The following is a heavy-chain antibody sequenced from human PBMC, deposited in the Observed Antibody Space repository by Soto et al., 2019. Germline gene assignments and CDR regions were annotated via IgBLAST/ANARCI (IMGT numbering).Heavy chain of an antibody. V-gene: IGHV5-51*01. CDR2: IYPGDSDT. Sequence: EVQLVQSGAEVKKPGESLKISCKGSGYSFTSYWIGWVRQMPGKGLEWMGIIYPGDSDTRYSPSFQGQVTISADKSISTAYLQWSSLKASDTAMYYCARHAGWVVAATPPGGGMDVWGQGTTVTVSS. J-gene: IGHJ6*02. CDR1: GYSFTSYW. CDR3: ARHAGWVVAATPPGGGMDV. D-gene: IGHD2-15*01.